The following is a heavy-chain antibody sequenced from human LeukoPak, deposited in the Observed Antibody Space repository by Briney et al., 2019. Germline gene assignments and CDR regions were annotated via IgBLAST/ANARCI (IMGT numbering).Heavy chain of an antibody. CDR3: ATLVSTRYYFDY. Sequence: SETLSLTCTVSDYSISSGYGYYWGWIRQPPGKGLEWIGNVYHSGITYYNHFNSSLKSRVTISIDTSKNQFSLRLTSVTAADTAVYFCATLVSTRYYFDYWGQGTLVTVSS. D-gene: IGHD5/OR15-5a*01. CDR2: VYHSGIT. J-gene: IGHJ4*02. CDR1: DYSISSGYGYY. V-gene: IGHV4-38-2*02.